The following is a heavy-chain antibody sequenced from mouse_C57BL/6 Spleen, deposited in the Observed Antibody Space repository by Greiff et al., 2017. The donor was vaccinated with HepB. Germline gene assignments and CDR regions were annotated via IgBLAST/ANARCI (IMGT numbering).Heavy chain of an antibody. CDR2: INPNNGGT. Sequence: EVQLQQSGPELVKPGASVKISCKASGYTFTDYNMDWVKQSHGKSLEWIGDINPNNGGTIYNQKFKGKATLTVDKSSSTAYMELRSLTSEDTAVYYCARAAQATDPYYFDYWGQGTTLTVSS. J-gene: IGHJ2*01. CDR3: ARAAQATDPYYFDY. CDR1: GYTFTDYN. V-gene: IGHV1-18*01. D-gene: IGHD3-2*02.